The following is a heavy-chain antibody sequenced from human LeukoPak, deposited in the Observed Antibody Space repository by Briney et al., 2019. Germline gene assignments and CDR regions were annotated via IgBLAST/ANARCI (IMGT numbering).Heavy chain of an antibody. D-gene: IGHD2-8*01. CDR2: ISASGGST. V-gene: IGHV3-23*01. CDR3: ATDDNGYSYYGMDV. Sequence: GGSLRLSGAASGFTFSSYAMSWLRQAPGKGLEWVSTISASGGSTYFADSVRGRFTVSRDNSKNTLYLQMNSLRADDTAVYYCATDDNGYSYYGMDVWGQGTTVTVSS. CDR1: GFTFSSYA. J-gene: IGHJ6*02.